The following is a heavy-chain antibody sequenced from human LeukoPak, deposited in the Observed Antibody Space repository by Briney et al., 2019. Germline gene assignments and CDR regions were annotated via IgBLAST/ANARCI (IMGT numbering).Heavy chain of an antibody. CDR3: ARLRYYAMDV. V-gene: IGHV3-7*01. CDR1: GFSFNGDW. CDR2: IKPDGSQK. J-gene: IGHJ6*02. Sequence: GGSLRLSCVASGFSFNGDWMNWVRQAPGKGLEWVANIKPDGSQKYYVDSVKGRFTISRDNAEKSLFLQMNSLRAEDTAVYYCARLRYYAMDVWGQGTTVTASS.